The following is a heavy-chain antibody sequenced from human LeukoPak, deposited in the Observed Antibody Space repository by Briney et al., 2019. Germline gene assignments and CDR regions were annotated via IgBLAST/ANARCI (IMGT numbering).Heavy chain of an antibody. D-gene: IGHD7-27*01. CDR1: GFTFSRYW. CDR2: IKEDGSDK. V-gene: IGHV3-7*01. J-gene: IGHJ4*02. CDR3: SRGNWGSSGGHC. Sequence: GGSLRLSCAASGFTFSRYWMIWVRQAPGKGLEWVANIKEDGSDKRYAESVKGRFTISRDNAENSLYLQMNSLRAEDTAVHYCSRGNWGSSGGHCWGQGTLVTVSS.